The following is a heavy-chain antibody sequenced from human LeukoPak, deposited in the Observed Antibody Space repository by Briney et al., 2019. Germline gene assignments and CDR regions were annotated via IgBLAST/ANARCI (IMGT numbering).Heavy chain of an antibody. J-gene: IGHJ4*02. Sequence: SETLSLTCSVSGGSISSYYWSWIRQPAGKGLEWIGRLYTSGSTNYNPSLKSRVTMSVDTSKNQFSLKLSSVTAADTAVYYCARSGPSGWYSSAYWGQGTLVTVSS. D-gene: IGHD6-19*01. V-gene: IGHV4-4*07. CDR2: LYTSGST. CDR3: ARSGPSGWYSSAY. CDR1: GGSISSYY.